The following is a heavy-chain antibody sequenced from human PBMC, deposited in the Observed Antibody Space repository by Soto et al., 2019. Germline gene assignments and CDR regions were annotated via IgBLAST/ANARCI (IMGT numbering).Heavy chain of an antibody. D-gene: IGHD3-9*01. CDR1: GYTLTELS. Sequence: ASVKVSCKVSGYTLTELSMHWVRQAPGKGLEWMGGFDPEDGETIYAQKFQGRVTMTEDTSPDTAYMELSSLRSEDTAVYYCATVFRYFAWQSPFDYWGQGTLVTVSS. CDR3: ATVFRYFAWQSPFDY. CDR2: FDPEDGET. V-gene: IGHV1-24*01. J-gene: IGHJ4*02.